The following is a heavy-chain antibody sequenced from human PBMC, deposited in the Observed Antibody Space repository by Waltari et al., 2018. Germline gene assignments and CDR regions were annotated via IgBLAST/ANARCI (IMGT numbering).Heavy chain of an antibody. CDR1: GYTLTELS. J-gene: IGHJ5*02. V-gene: IGHV1-24*01. CDR2: FDPEDGET. Sequence: QVKLVQSGAEVKKPGASVKVSCKVSGYTLTELSMHWVRQAPGKGLEWMGGFDPEDGETIYAQKFQGRVTMTEDTSTDTAYMELSSLRSEDTAVYYCATALPGSGYSSGWFDPWGQGTLVTVSS. D-gene: IGHD3-22*01. CDR3: ATALPGSGYSSGWFDP.